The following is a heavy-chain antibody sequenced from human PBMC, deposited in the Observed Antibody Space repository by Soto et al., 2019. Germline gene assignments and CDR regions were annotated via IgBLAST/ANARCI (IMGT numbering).Heavy chain of an antibody. CDR1: GYTFTSYG. V-gene: IGHV1-18*01. CDR3: ARDRVQYNWNDVRFYNWFDP. J-gene: IGHJ5*02. CDR2: ISAYNGNT. D-gene: IGHD1-1*01. Sequence: ASVKVSCKASGYTFTSYGISWVRQAPGQGLEWMGWISAYNGNTNYAQKLQGRVTMTTDTSTSTAYMELRSLRSDDTAVYYCARDRVQYNWNDVRFYNWFDPWGQGTLVTVSS.